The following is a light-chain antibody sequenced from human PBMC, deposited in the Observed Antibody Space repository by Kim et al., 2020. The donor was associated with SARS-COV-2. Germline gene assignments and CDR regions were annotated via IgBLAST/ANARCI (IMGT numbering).Light chain of an antibody. CDR1: QSVSSY. CDR2: DAS. CDR3: QQRTNWRGT. Sequence: EIVLTQSPATLSLSPGERATLSCRASQSVSSYLAWYQQKPGQPPRLLIYDASNRATGIPARFSGSGSKTDFTLTISSLEPEDFAVYYCQQRTNWRGTFGQGTKLEI. V-gene: IGKV3-11*01. J-gene: IGKJ2*02.